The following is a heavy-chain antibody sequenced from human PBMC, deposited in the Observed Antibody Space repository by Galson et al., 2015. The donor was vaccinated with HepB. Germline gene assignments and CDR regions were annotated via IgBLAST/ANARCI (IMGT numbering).Heavy chain of an antibody. J-gene: IGHJ4*02. CDR2: VSPYNGNT. D-gene: IGHD5-18*01. Sequence: SVKVSCKAFGYTFTNYDIIWVRQAPGQGLEWMGWVSPYNGNTNYAQKFQGRVTMTTDTFTKTAYMELRSLGSGDTALYFCARDGHRYGQRSGSVYWGQGTPVTVSS. V-gene: IGHV1-18*04. CDR1: GYTFTNYD. CDR3: ARDGHRYGQRSGSVY.